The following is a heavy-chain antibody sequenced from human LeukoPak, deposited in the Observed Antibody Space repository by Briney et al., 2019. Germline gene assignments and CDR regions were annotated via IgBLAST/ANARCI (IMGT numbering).Heavy chain of an antibody. CDR3: ARSSYGSITMIVVPYWD. CDR2: IYTSGST. D-gene: IGHD3-22*01. CDR1: GGSISSYY. J-gene: IGHJ4*02. Sequence: SETLSLTCTVSGGSISSYYWSWIRQPAGKGLEWIGRIYTSGSTNYNPSLKSRVTISVDTSKNQFSLKLSSVTAADTAVYYCARSSYGSITMIVVPYWDWGQGTLVTVSS. V-gene: IGHV4-4*07.